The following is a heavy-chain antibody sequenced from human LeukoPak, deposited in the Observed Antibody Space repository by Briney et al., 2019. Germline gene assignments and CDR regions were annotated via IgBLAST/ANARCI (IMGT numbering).Heavy chain of an antibody. V-gene: IGHV4-30-2*01. D-gene: IGHD5-12*01. CDR3: ARSRGYSGYAFFDY. CDR1: GGSISSGGYS. Sequence: SQTLSLTCAASGGSISSGGYSWSWIRQPPGTGLEWIGYIYHSGSTYYNPSLKSRVTISVDRSKNQFSLKLSSVTAADTAVYYCARSRGYSGYAFFDYWGQGTLVTVSS. J-gene: IGHJ4*02. CDR2: IYHSGST.